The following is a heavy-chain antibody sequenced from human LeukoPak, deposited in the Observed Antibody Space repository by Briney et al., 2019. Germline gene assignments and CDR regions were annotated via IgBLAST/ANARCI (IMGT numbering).Heavy chain of an antibody. V-gene: IGHV3-7*03. CDR3: ARSLPYGTTWYGRSDF. D-gene: IGHD6-13*01. CDR1: GFTFSTYA. Sequence: GGSLRLSCAASGFTFSTYALSWVRQAPGKGLEWVANIRQDGDTKYYVDSVKGRFTISRDNAMNSLYLQMNSLRAEDTAIYYCARSLPYGTTWYGRSDFWGQGTLVTVSS. J-gene: IGHJ4*02. CDR2: IRQDGDTK.